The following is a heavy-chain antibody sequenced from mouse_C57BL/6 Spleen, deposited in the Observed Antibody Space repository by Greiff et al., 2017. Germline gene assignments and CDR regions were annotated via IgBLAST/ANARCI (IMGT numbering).Heavy chain of an antibody. CDR2: IYPGDGDT. CDR1: GYAFSSYW. Sequence: QVQLQQSGAELVKPGASVKISCKASGYAFSSYWMNWVKQRPGKGLEWIGQIYPGDGDTNYNGKFKGKTTLTADKSYSTVYMQLSRLTSEDSAVYFCARTAGGAYWGQGTLVTVST. J-gene: IGHJ3*01. V-gene: IGHV1-80*01. CDR3: ARTAGGAY.